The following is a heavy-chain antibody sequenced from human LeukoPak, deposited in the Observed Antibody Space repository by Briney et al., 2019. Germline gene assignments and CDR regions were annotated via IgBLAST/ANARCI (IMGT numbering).Heavy chain of an antibody. D-gene: IGHD3-22*01. Sequence: GGSLRLSRAASGFTFSTFGIHWVRQAPGKGLEGVAAISPDGNNEYYTDSVKGRFTVSRDNSKNMIYLQMNSLRGEDSAVYYCAKVTNYDDYWGQGTLVTVSS. CDR1: GFTFSTFG. V-gene: IGHV3-30*18. J-gene: IGHJ4*02. CDR2: ISPDGNNE. CDR3: AKVTNYDDY.